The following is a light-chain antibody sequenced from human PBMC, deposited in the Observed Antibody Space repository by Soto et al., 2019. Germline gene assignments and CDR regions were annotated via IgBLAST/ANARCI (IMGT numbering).Light chain of an antibody. CDR1: QSIYSS. V-gene: IGKV1-39*01. J-gene: IGKJ2*01. CDR2: AAS. CDR3: QQSYSAPYT. Sequence: DIHMTQSPSSLSASVGDRVTITCRASQSIYSSLNWYHQKPGKATKLVIYAASNLQSGVPSRFSGSGSGTDFTLSISSLQPEDFATYYCQQSYSAPYTFGEGTKLEI.